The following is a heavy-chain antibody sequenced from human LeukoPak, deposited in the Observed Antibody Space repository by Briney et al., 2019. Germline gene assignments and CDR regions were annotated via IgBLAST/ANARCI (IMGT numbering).Heavy chain of an antibody. D-gene: IGHD3-3*01. V-gene: IGHV1-46*01. J-gene: IGHJ5*02. Sequence: ASVKVSCKASGYTFTSYYMHWVRQAPGQGLEWMGIINPSGGSTSYAQKFQGRVTMTRDTSISTAYMELSRLRSEDTAVYYCARAGTYYDFWSGYYNHNWFDPWGQGTLVTVSS. CDR3: ARAGTYYDFWSGYYNHNWFDP. CDR2: INPSGGST. CDR1: GYTFTSYY.